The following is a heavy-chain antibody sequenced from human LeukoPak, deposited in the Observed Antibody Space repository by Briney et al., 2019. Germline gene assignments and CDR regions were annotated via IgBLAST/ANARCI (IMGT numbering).Heavy chain of an antibody. CDR1: GFTFSSYA. J-gene: IGHJ4*02. CDR2: ISGSGGST. D-gene: IGHD1-7*01. V-gene: IGHV3-23*01. CDR3: AKSMVLELPFYFNH. Sequence: QAGGSLRLSCAASGFTFSSYAMSWVRQAPGKGLEWDSAISGSGGSTYYADSVKGRFTISRDNSKNTLYLQMNSLRAEDTAVYYCAKSMVLELPFYFNHWGQGTLVTVSS.